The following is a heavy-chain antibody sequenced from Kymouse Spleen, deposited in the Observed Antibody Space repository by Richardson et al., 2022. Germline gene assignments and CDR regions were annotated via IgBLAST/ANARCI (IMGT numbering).Heavy chain of an antibody. J-gene: IGHJ6*02. CDR1: GGSVSSGSYY. CDR3: ARENDILTGYPYYYYYGMDV. Sequence: QVQLQESGPGLVKPSETLSLTCTVSGGSVSSGSYYWSWIRQPPGKGLEWIGYIYYSGSTNYNPSLKSRVTISVDTSKNQFSLKLSSVTAADTAVYYCARENDILTGYPYYYYYGMDVWGQGTTVTVSS. D-gene: IGHD3-9*01. CDR2: IYYSGST. V-gene: IGHV4-61*01.